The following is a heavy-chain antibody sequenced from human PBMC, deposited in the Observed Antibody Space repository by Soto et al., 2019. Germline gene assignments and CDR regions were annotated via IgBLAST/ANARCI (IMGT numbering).Heavy chain of an antibody. CDR3: AKDSRDILVGLWLVRKDYYYYMDV. CDR1: GFTFSSYG. J-gene: IGHJ6*03. V-gene: IGHV3-30*18. CDR2: ISYDGSNK. Sequence: QVQLVESGGGVVQPGRSLRLSCAASGFTFSSYGMHWVRQAPGKGLEWVAVISYDGSNKYYADSVKGRFTISRDKSKHTLYLQMNSMRAEDTAVYYCAKDSRDILVGLWLVRKDYYYYMDVWGKGTTVTVSS. D-gene: IGHD6-19*01.